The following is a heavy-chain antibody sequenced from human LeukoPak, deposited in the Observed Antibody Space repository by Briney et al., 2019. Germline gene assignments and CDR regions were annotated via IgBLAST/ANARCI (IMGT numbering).Heavy chain of an antibody. Sequence: GGSLRLSCAASGFTFSDYYMSWIRQAPGKGLEWVSYISSSGSTIYYADSVKGRFTISRDNAKNSLYLQMNSLRAEDTAVYYCAREGKQWLVRDWFDPWGQGTLVTVSS. CDR2: ISSSGSTI. V-gene: IGHV3-11*04. J-gene: IGHJ5*02. CDR3: AREGKQWLVRDWFDP. D-gene: IGHD6-19*01. CDR1: GFTFSDYY.